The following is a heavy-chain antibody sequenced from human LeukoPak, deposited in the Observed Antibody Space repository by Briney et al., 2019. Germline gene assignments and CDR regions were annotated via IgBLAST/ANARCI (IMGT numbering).Heavy chain of an antibody. V-gene: IGHV1-69*05. Sequence: ASVKVSCKASGGTFSSYAISWVRQAPGPGLEWMGGIIPIFGTANYAQKFQGRVTITTDESTSTAYMELSSLRSEDTAVYYCARGTGQQLNYYYYYMDVWGKGTTVTVSS. CDR2: IIPIFGTA. CDR1: GGTFSSYA. CDR3: ARGTGQQLNYYYYYMDV. J-gene: IGHJ6*03. D-gene: IGHD6-13*01.